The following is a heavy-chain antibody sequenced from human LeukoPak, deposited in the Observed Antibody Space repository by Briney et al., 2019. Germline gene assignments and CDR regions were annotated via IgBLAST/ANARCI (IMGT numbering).Heavy chain of an antibody. V-gene: IGHV4-34*01. CDR3: ARGPYYDILTGYCNRGRKVPNFDY. J-gene: IGHJ4*02. CDR1: GGSFSGYY. CDR2: INHSGST. Sequence: SETLSLTCAVYGGSFSGYYWSWIRQPPGKGLEWIGEINHSGSTNYNPSLKSRVTISVDTSKNQFSLKLSSVTAADTAVYYCARGPYYDILTGYCNRGRKVPNFDYWGQGTLVTVSS. D-gene: IGHD3-9*01.